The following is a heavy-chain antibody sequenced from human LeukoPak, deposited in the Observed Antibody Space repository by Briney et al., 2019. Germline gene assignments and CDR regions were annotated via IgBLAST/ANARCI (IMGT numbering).Heavy chain of an antibody. CDR1: GFTFRDYT. V-gene: IGHV3-21*04. D-gene: IGHD1-26*01. CDR2: ISKSSTYI. Sequence: GGSLRLSCAASGFTFRDYTMNWVRQAPGKGLEWVSAISKSSTYIKYADSVKGRFTVSRDNSKNTLYLQMNSLRAEDTAVYYCASTFRSYWYYFDYWGQGTLVTVSS. J-gene: IGHJ4*02. CDR3: ASTFRSYWYYFDY.